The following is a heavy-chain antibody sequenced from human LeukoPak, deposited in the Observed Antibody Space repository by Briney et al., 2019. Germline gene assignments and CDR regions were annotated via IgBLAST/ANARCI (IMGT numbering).Heavy chain of an antibody. V-gene: IGHV3-73*01. Sequence: GGSLKLSCAASGLTFSGSAVHWVRQASGKGLQWIGRITSKGNSYATAYVASVKGRFTISRDDSKNTAYLQMNSLKTEDTALYHCTRWVDGGNPFDYWGQGTPVTVSS. D-gene: IGHD4-23*01. CDR3: TRWVDGGNPFDY. CDR2: ITSKGNSYAT. CDR1: GLTFSGSA. J-gene: IGHJ4*02.